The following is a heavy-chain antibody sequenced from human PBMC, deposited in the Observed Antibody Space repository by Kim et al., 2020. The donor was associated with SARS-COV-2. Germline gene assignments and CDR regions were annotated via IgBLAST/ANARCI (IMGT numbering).Heavy chain of an antibody. CDR3: ALGTTSGGYYAYYFDY. D-gene: IGHD3-3*01. Sequence: SVKGRFTISRNNSKNTLYLQRNSLRAEDTAVYYCALGTTSGGYYAYYFDYWGQGTLVTVSS. V-gene: IGHV3-23*01. J-gene: IGHJ4*02.